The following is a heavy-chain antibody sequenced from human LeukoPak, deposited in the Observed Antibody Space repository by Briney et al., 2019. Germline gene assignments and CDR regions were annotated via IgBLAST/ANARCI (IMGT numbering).Heavy chain of an antibody. CDR2: ISSSGSTI. CDR3: TTDRVRYDYVWGSYRQDFDY. Sequence: GGSLRLSCAASGFTFTDYYMSWIRQAPGKGLEWLSYISSSGSTIYYADSVKGRFTISRDNAKNSLYLQMNSLKTEDTAVYYCTTDRVRYDYVWGSYRQDFDYWGQGTLVTVSS. J-gene: IGHJ4*02. D-gene: IGHD3-16*02. V-gene: IGHV3-11*01. CDR1: GFTFTDYY.